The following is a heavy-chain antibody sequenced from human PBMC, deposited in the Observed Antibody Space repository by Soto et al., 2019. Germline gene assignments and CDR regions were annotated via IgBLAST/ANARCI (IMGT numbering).Heavy chain of an antibody. J-gene: IGHJ4*02. CDR3: ARDNLVGAVAAASFDY. Sequence: QVQLVESGGGVVQPGRSLRLSCAAPGFTFSSYGMHGVRQAPGKGLEWVAVIWYDGSNKYYADSVKGRFTISRDNSKNTLYLQMNSLRAEDTAVYYCARDNLVGAVAAASFDYWGQGTLVTVSS. CDR2: IWYDGSNK. CDR1: GFTFSSYG. V-gene: IGHV3-33*01. D-gene: IGHD6-19*01.